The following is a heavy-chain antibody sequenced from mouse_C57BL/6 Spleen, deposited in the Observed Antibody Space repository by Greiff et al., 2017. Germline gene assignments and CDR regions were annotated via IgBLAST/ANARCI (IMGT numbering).Heavy chain of an antibody. CDR3: ARDYGSSPYALDY. D-gene: IGHD1-1*01. J-gene: IGHJ2*01. V-gene: IGHV1-52*01. CDR2: IDPSDSDT. CDR1: GYTFTSYW. Sequence: QVQLQQPGAELVRPGSSVKLSCKASGYTFTSYWMHWVKQRPIQGLEWIGNIDPSDSDTHYNQKFKDKATLTVDKSSSTAYMQLSSLTSEDSAVYYCARDYGSSPYALDYWGQGTTLTVSS.